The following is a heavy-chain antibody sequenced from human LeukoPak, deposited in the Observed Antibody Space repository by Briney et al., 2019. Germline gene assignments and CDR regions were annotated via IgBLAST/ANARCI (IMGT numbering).Heavy chain of an antibody. CDR3: ARHRGSSWNYFDY. CDR2: VFCSGST. CDR1: GGSISSYY. Sequence: PSETLSLTCPVSGGSISSYYWSWIRQPPGKELEWIGYVFCSGSTSYNPSLKSRVTISVDTSKNQFSLKLTSVTAADTAAYYCARHRGSSWNYFDYWGQGTLVTVSS. V-gene: IGHV4-59*08. D-gene: IGHD6-13*01. J-gene: IGHJ4*02.